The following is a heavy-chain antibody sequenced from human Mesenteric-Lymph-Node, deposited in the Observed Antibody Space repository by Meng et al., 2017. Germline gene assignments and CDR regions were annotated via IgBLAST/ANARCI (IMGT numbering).Heavy chain of an antibody. CDR1: GSSFITYG. J-gene: IGHJ4*02. CDR3: ARDGDSSNWYEIEY. Sequence: QLRTSGSQCMRSGPPVKVSCKASGSSFITYGINWVRQAPGQGLEWVGWIGAYSGNTNYARELYGRVTMTRDPSASTVYMELRSLRSDDTAVYYCARDGDSSNWYEIEYWGQGTLVTVSS. CDR2: IGAYSGNT. D-gene: IGHD6-13*01. V-gene: IGHV1-18*01.